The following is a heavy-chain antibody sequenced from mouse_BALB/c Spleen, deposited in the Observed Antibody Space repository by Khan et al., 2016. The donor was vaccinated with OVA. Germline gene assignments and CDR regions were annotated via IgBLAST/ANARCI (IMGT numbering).Heavy chain of an antibody. J-gene: IGHJ3*01. D-gene: IGHD4-1*01. CDR1: GYTFTDYY. V-gene: IGHV1-77*01. CDR2: IYPGSGNT. CDR3: ARSGTGSFAY. Sequence: VQLQQSGAELARPGASVKLSCKASGYTFTDYYLNWVKQRTGQGLEWIGDIYPGSGNTYYNERFKGKATLTADKSSSTAYMQLNSLTSEDSAVYFCARSGTGSFAYWGQGTLVTVSA.